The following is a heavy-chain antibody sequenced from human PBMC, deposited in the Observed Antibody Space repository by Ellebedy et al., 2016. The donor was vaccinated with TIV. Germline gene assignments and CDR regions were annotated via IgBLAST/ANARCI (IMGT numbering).Heavy chain of an antibody. J-gene: IGHJ4*02. CDR1: GFTFTTYW. D-gene: IGHD3-22*01. V-gene: IGHV3-7*03. CDR3: SRDPNSPGDTYYGDY. CDR2: MNQVGSEK. Sequence: PGGSLRLSCAASGFTFTTYWMSWVRQAPGKGLEWVANMNQVGSEKYYVDSVKGRFTISRDNAQNSLHLHMNNLRAEDTAVYYCSRDPNSPGDTYYGDYWGQGVVVTVST.